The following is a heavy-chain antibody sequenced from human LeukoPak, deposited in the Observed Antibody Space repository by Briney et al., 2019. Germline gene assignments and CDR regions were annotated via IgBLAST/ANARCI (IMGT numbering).Heavy chain of an antibody. D-gene: IGHD4-17*01. CDR1: GFTFSSYW. CDR2: INSDGRST. J-gene: IGHJ4*02. CDR3: AREHAYGDRKAGDY. V-gene: IGHV3-74*01. Sequence: GGSLRLSCAASGFTFSSYWMHWVRQTPGKGLVWVSRINSDGRSTSYADSVKGGCTISRDKGKNTLYLKMYSLRAEDTAVYYCAREHAYGDRKAGDYWGQGTLVTVSS.